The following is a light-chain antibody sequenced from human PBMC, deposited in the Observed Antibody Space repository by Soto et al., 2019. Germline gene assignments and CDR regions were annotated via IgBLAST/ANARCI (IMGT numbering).Light chain of an antibody. Sequence: TPPASVTGSPGQSITISCTGTSSTVGGFNVVSWYQQHPGKAPKVIIYEGIKRPSGVSNRFSGSNSGSTASLTISGLQAEDEADYYCCSYVGATTYVFGTGTKV. J-gene: IGLJ1*01. CDR2: EGI. CDR3: CSYVGATTYV. CDR1: SSTVGGFNV. V-gene: IGLV2-23*01.